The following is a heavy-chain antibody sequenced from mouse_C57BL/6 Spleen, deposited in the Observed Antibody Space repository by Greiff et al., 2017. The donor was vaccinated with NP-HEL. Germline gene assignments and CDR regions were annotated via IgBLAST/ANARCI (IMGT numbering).Heavy chain of an antibody. J-gene: IGHJ4*01. CDR1: GYTFTDYE. CDR3: TRGGYSNYLYAMDY. D-gene: IGHD2-5*01. V-gene: IGHV1-15*01. CDR2: IDPETGGT. Sequence: VQLQQSGAELVRPGASVTLSCKASGYTFTDYEMHWVKLTPVHGLEWIGAIDPETGGTAYNQKFKGKAILTADKSSSTAYMELRSLTSEDSAVYYCTRGGYSNYLYAMDYWGQGTSVTVSS.